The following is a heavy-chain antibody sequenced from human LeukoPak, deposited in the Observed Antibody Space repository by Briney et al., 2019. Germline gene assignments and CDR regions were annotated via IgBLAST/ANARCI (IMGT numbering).Heavy chain of an antibody. Sequence: NPSETLSLTCSVSGGSISSYDWSWIRQPAGKGLEWIGRIYTSGSTNYNPSLKSRVTMSVDTSKNQFSLKLSSVTAADTAVYYCARDPGTVTNRFDYWGQGTLVTVSS. CDR3: ARDPGTVTNRFDY. CDR1: GGSISSYD. J-gene: IGHJ4*02. CDR2: IYTSGST. V-gene: IGHV4-4*07. D-gene: IGHD4-17*01.